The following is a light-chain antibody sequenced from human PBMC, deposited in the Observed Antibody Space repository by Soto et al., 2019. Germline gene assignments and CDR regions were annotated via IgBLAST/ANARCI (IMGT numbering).Light chain of an antibody. Sequence: QSVLTQPPSASGTPGQRVTISCSGSSSNIGSNAVNWYQQLPGTAPKLLIYTNNLRPSGVPDRFSGSKSGTSASLAISGLQSEDEADYYCVAWDDSLNGPVFGGGTKLTVL. CDR3: VAWDDSLNGPV. J-gene: IGLJ3*02. CDR1: SSNIGSNA. V-gene: IGLV1-44*01. CDR2: TNN.